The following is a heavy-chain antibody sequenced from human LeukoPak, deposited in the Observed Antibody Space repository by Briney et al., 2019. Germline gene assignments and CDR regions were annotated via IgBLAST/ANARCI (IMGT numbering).Heavy chain of an antibody. V-gene: IGHV1-2*06. CDR3: ARDSGYDFWSGYYGY. J-gene: IGHJ4*02. CDR2: INPNSGGT. Sequence: ASVKVSCKASGYTFTGYYMHWVRQAPGQGLEWMGRINPNSGGTNYAQKFQGRVTMTRDTSISTAYMELSRLRSDDTAVYYCARDSGYDFWSGYYGYWGQGTLVTVSS. CDR1: GYTFTGYY. D-gene: IGHD3-3*01.